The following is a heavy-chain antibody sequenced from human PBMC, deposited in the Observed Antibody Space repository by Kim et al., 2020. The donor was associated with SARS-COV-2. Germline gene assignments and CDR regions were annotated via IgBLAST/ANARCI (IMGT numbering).Heavy chain of an antibody. CDR3: TRARGRIAPYYFDY. V-gene: IGHV3-49*04. CDR2: IRSKAYGGTT. Sequence: GGSLRLSCTASGFTFGDYAMSWVRQAPGKGLEWVGFIRSKAYGGTTEYAASVKGRFTISRDDSKSIAYLQMNSLKTEDTAVYYCTRARGRIAPYYFDYWGQGTLLTFSS. J-gene: IGHJ4*02. CDR1: GFTFGDYA.